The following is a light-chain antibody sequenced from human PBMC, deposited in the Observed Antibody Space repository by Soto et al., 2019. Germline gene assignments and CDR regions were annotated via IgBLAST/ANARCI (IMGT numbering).Light chain of an antibody. CDR3: QQRRNWPPVT. V-gene: IGKV3-11*01. CDR2: DAS. Sequence: EIVLTQSPATLSLSPGESATLSCRASQSISSNLAWYQQKRGQAPRLLIYDASNRATGIPAMFSGSGSGTDFTLTISSLEPEDFALYYCQQRRNWPPVTFGGGTKVEIK. J-gene: IGKJ4*01. CDR1: QSISSN.